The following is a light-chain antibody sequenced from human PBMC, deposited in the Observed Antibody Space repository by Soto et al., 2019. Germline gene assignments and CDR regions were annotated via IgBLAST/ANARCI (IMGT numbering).Light chain of an antibody. V-gene: IGKV1-39*01. Sequence: DIQMTQSPSSLSASVGDRVTITCRASQSISSYLNWYQQKPGKAPKLLIYAASSLQSGVPSRFSGSGSGTDFTHTISSLQPEDFATYYGQQSYSNPQTFGQGNKLEIK. CDR1: QSISSY. J-gene: IGKJ2*01. CDR2: AAS. CDR3: QQSYSNPQT.